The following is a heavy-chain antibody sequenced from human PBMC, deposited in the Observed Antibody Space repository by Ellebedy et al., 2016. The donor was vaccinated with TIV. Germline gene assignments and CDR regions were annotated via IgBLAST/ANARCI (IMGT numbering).Heavy chain of an antibody. CDR3: ARAGKDYYGLGGGEWFDP. J-gene: IGHJ5*02. CDR1: GGSVSSGFYY. Sequence: MPSETLSLTCTVSGGSVSSGFYYCSWIRQPPGMGLEYIGYIYYSVSTNYNPSLKSRVTISVDTSKNQFSLKLSSVTTADTAVYYCARAGKDYYGLGGGEWFDPWGQGTLVIVSS. D-gene: IGHD3-10*01. V-gene: IGHV4-61*01. CDR2: IYYSVST.